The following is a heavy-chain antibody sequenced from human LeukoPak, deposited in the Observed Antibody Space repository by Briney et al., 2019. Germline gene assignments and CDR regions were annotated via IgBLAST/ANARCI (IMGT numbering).Heavy chain of an antibody. CDR3: ARRGGSYYAAFDI. CDR2: IHPGDYDT. J-gene: IGHJ3*02. Sequence: GKSLKISRQGSGYSFISYWIVWVRQMPGKGLEWMGTIHPGDYDTRYSPSSQGQVTMSADKSINTAYLQWSSLKASDTTMYYCARRGGSYYAAFDIWGQGTMVTVSS. CDR1: GYSFISYW. D-gene: IGHD1-26*01. V-gene: IGHV5-51*01.